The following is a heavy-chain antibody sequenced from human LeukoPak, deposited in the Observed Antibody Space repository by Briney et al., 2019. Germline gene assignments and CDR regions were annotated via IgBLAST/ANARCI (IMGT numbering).Heavy chain of an antibody. CDR2: MWYDGSNK. D-gene: IGHD3-22*01. J-gene: IGHJ5*02. CDR3: ARVNGPNSGYYYAIDL. Sequence: PGGSLRLSCAASGFAFSTYGMHWVRQAPGKGLEWVSAMWYDGSNKYYADSVRGRFTISRDTSTNTLFLQMDSLRAEDTAVYYCARVNGPNSGYYYAIDLWGQGTLVTVSS. V-gene: IGHV3-33*02. CDR1: GFAFSTYG.